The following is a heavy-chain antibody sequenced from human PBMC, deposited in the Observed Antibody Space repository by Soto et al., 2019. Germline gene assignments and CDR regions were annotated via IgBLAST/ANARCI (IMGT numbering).Heavy chain of an antibody. CDR1: GGSFSGYY. D-gene: IGHD3-10*01. J-gene: IGHJ6*02. CDR2: INHSGST. CDR3: ARVPKPLLWFGELLRGPDYYYGMDV. Sequence: LSLTCAVYGGSFSGYYWSWIRQPPGKGLEWIGEINHSGSTNYNPSLKSRVTISVDTSKNQFSLKLSSVTAADTAVYYCARVPKPLLWFGELLRGPDYYYGMDVWGQGTTVTVS. V-gene: IGHV4-34*01.